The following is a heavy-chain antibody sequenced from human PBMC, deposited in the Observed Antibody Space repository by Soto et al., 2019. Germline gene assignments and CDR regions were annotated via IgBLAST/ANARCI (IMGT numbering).Heavy chain of an antibody. D-gene: IGHD3-9*01. J-gene: IGHJ4*02. V-gene: IGHV4-39*01. CDR2: IYYSGST. Sequence: KTSETLSLTCTVSGGSISSSSYYWGWIRQPPGKGLEWIGSIYYSGSTYHNPSLKSRVTISVDTSKNQFSLKLSSVTAADTAVYYCARHRGYYDILTGYYTELNFDYWGQGTPVTVSS. CDR1: GGSISSSSYY. CDR3: ARHRGYYDILTGYYTELNFDY.